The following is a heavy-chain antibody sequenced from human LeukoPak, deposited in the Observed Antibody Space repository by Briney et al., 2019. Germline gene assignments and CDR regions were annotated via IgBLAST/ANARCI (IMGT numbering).Heavy chain of an antibody. V-gene: IGHV3-23*01. J-gene: IGHJ4*02. D-gene: IGHD6-19*01. CDR2: IIETGASP. CDR3: ARRGAGSGGLDY. Sequence: GGSLTLSCAASGFSFSLYAMNWVRQAPGKGLEWVSTIIETGASPYYADSVRGRFTVSRDSSKNMFYLQMNRLRAEDTAIYYCARRGAGSGGLDYWGQGTLVTVSS. CDR1: GFSFSLYA.